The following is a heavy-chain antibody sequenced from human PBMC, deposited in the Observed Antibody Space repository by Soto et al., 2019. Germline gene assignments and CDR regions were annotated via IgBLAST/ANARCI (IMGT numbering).Heavy chain of an antibody. J-gene: IGHJ4*02. CDR3: AGGKRFLEWLSFES. V-gene: IGHV3-53*01. Sequence: EVQLVESGGGLIQPGGSLRLSCAASGFTVSSYYMSWVRQAPGKGLEWVSVIYSGGSTYYADSVKGRFTISRDNSKNTLYFQMNSLRAEDTAVYYCAGGKRFLEWLSFESWGQGTLVTVSS. CDR1: GFTVSSYY. D-gene: IGHD3-3*01. CDR2: IYSGGST.